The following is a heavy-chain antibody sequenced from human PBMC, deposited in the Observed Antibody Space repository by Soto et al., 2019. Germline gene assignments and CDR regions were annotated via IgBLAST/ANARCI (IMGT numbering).Heavy chain of an antibody. Sequence: QITLKESGPTLVTPRQTLTLTCTFSGFSLDTRGVGVGWVRQPPGKALEWLALIYGNDEQRLNPSLQSRLTIAKDTPKSQVVLTTTNMDPVDTATYFCAHRLSAAGLFDHWGQGTLVSVSS. CDR3: AHRLSAAGLFDH. V-gene: IGHV2-5*01. J-gene: IGHJ5*02. CDR2: IYGNDEQ. D-gene: IGHD6-13*01. CDR1: GFSLDTRGVG.